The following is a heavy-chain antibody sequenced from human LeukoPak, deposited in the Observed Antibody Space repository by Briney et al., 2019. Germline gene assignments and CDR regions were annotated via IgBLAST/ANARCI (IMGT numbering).Heavy chain of an antibody. V-gene: IGHV3-30*18. J-gene: IGHJ6*02. D-gene: IGHD3-3*01. CDR1: GFTFSSYG. CDR3: AKSVAIYFYYGLDV. Sequence: GGSLRLSCAASGFTFSSYGMHWVRQAPGKGLEWVAVISYDGSNKYYADSVKGRFTISRDNSKNTLFLQMNSLRAEDTAPYYCAKSVAIYFYYGLDVWGQGATVTVSS. CDR2: ISYDGSNK.